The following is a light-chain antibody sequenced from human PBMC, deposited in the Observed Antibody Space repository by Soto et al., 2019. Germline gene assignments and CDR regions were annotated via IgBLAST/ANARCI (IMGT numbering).Light chain of an antibody. CDR3: CSYARTTVI. CDR1: SSDVDNYNL. CDR2: EGT. J-gene: IGLJ2*01. V-gene: IGLV2-23*01. Sequence: QSALTQPASVSVSRGQSITISCTATSSDVDNYNLVSWYQHHQGKAPKLMIYEGTKRPSGVSNRFSGSKSGNTASLTISGLQADDEADYYCCSYARTTVIFGGGTKLTVL.